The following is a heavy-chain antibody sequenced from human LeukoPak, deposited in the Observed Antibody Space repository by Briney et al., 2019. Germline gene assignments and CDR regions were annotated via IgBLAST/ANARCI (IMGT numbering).Heavy chain of an antibody. D-gene: IGHD3-3*01. V-gene: IGHV3-30*02. J-gene: IGHJ4*02. CDR1: GFTFSSYG. Sequence: GGSLRLSCAASGFTFSSYGMHWVRQAPGKGLEWVAFIRYDGSNKYYADSVKGRFTISRVNSKNTLYLQMNSLRAEDTAVYYCAKQSYYDFWSGYYTSWYFDYWGQGTLVTVSS. CDR2: IRYDGSNK. CDR3: AKQSYYDFWSGYYTSWYFDY.